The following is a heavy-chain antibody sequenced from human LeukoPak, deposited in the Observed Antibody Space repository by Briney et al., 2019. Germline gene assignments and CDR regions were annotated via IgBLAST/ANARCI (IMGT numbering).Heavy chain of an antibody. CDR1: GFTFSSYG. Sequence: GGSLRLSCAASGFTFSSYGMHWVRQAPGKGLEWVAFIRYDGSNKYYADSVKGRFTISRDNSKNTLYLQMNSLRAEDTAVHYCASQGLLEDERDAFDIWGQGTMVTVSS. J-gene: IGHJ3*02. V-gene: IGHV3-30*02. D-gene: IGHD1-1*01. CDR2: IRYDGSNK. CDR3: ASQGLLEDERDAFDI.